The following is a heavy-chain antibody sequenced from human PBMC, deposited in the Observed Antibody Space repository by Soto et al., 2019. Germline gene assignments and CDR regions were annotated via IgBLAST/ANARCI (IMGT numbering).Heavy chain of an antibody. J-gene: IGHJ4*02. CDR3: ARSDSTGYYFGYFDS. V-gene: IGHV2-5*02. Sequence: QITLKESGPTLVKPTQTLTLTCTFSGFSLNTDGVAVGWIRQPPGKALEWLALIYWDDDKRYSPSLKSRLTIPKDTAKNQVVLTMTHMDPVDTATDYCARSDSTGYYFGYFDSWGQGTLVTVSS. D-gene: IGHD3-22*01. CDR1: GFSLNTDGVA. CDR2: IYWDDDK.